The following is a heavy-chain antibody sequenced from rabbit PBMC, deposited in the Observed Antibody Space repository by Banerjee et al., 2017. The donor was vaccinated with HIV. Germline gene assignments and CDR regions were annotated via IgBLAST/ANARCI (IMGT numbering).Heavy chain of an antibody. CDR3: ARHVHWVGSDL. V-gene: IGHV1S45*01. D-gene: IGHD3-1*01. CDR1: GFSFSSGYW. Sequence: LTLTCTGSGFSFSSGYWMCWVRQAPGKGLEWIACINTNSGNAVYASWAKGRFTISKTSSTTVTLQMTSLTAADTATYFCARHVHWVGSDLWGQGTLVTVS. CDR2: INTNSGNA. J-gene: IGHJ6*01.